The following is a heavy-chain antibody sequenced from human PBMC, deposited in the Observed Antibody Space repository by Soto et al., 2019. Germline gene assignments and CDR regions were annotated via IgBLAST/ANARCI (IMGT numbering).Heavy chain of an antibody. D-gene: IGHD6-19*01. CDR3: ARGLFGQQWLVGFDT. Sequence: SVKVSCKASGGSFSNYIFAWVRQAPGQGLEWMGGTIPMFATAQYAQKLQGRVTITADESTSTVYKDLTSLRSDDTAVYYCARGLFGQQWLVGFDTWGQGTLVTVSS. V-gene: IGHV1-69*13. CDR1: GGSFSNYI. J-gene: IGHJ4*02. CDR2: TIPMFATA.